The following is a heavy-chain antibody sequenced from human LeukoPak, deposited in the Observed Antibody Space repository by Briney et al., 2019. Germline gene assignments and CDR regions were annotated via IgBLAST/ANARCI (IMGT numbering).Heavy chain of an antibody. D-gene: IGHD2-2*01. Sequence: ASVKVSCKASGYTFTSYYMHWVRQAPGQGLEWMGIINPSGGSTSYAQKFQGRVTMTRDMSTSTVYMELSSLRSEDTAVYYCARGCDIVVVPAGGYDNWFDPWGQGTLVTVSS. V-gene: IGHV1-46*01. CDR1: GYTFTSYY. CDR2: INPSGGST. J-gene: IGHJ5*02. CDR3: ARGCDIVVVPAGGYDNWFDP.